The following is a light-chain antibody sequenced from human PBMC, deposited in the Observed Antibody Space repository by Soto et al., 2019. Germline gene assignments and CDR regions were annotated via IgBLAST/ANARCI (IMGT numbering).Light chain of an antibody. Sequence: EIVLTQSTGTLSLSPGESATLSCRASQSVSSNSLAWYRRNPGQPPSLLIYGTSTRATDIPRRFSGSGSGTDFTLTITRLEPEDFAVYFCQQYCDSPPTFGQGTKVEVK. CDR2: GTS. CDR3: QQYCDSPPT. V-gene: IGKV3-20*01. CDR1: QSVSSNS. J-gene: IGKJ1*01.